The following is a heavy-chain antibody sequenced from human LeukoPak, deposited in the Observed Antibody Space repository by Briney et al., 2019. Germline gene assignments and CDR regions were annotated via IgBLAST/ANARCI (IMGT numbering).Heavy chain of an antibody. Sequence: GGSLRLSCAASGFTLSNYAMSWVRQAPGKGLEWVSVISASGGRTYYADSVKGRFTISRDNSKNTVYLQMTSLRAEDTAVYYCAKSNVHSGDYVRAALGYWGQGTLVTVSS. CDR2: ISASGGRT. D-gene: IGHD4-17*01. CDR3: AKSNVHSGDYVRAALGY. CDR1: GFTLSNYA. J-gene: IGHJ4*02. V-gene: IGHV3-23*01.